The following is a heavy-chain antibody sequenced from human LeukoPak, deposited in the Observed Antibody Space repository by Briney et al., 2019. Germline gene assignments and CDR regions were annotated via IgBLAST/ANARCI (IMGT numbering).Heavy chain of an antibody. Sequence: GGSLRLSCAASGSTFSDYYMGWIRQAPGKGLEWVSYISSSGSTIYYADSVKGRFTISRDNAKNSLYLQMNSLRAEDTAVYYCARIQLLLWFGESDYWGQGTLVTVSS. CDR2: ISSSGSTI. CDR1: GSTFSDYY. J-gene: IGHJ4*02. D-gene: IGHD3-10*01. V-gene: IGHV3-11*04. CDR3: ARIQLLLWFGESDY.